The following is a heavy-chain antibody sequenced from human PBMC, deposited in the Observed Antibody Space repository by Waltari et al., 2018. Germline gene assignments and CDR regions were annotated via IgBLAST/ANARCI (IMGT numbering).Heavy chain of an antibody. D-gene: IGHD1-20*01. CDR2: IYYSGST. CDR1: GGSISSSSYY. J-gene: IGHJ5*02. CDR3: ARDLRYPGWFDP. Sequence: QLQLQESGPGLVKPSETLSLTCTVSGGSISSSSYYWGWIRQPPGKGLEWIGSIYYSGSTYYNPSLKSRVTISVDTSKNQFSLKLSSVTAADTAVYYCARDLRYPGWFDPWGQGTLVTVSS. V-gene: IGHV4-39*07.